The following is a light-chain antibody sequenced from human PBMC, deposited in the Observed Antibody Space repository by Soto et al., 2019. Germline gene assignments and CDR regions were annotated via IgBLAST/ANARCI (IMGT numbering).Light chain of an antibody. CDR1: QSVLYSSNNKNY. Sequence: DIVMTQSPDSLAVSLGERATINCKSSQSVLYSSNNKNYLAWYQQKPGQPPKLLISWASTRESGVPDRFSGSGSVTDFTLAISSLRAEDVAVYYCQQYYSTPRGTLGQGTKLVIK. V-gene: IGKV4-1*01. CDR2: WAS. CDR3: QQYYSTPRGT. J-gene: IGKJ2*02.